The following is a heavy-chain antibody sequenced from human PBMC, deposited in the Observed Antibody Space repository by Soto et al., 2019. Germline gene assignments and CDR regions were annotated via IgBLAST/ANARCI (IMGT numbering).Heavy chain of an antibody. CDR1: GGSISSGDYY. Sequence: SETLSLTCTVSGGSISSGDYYWSWIRQPPGKGLEWIGYIYYSGSTYYNPSLKSRVTISVDTSKNQFSLNLSSVTAADTAVYYCARERPDGCKLDPWGQGPLVTVS. V-gene: IGHV4-30-4*01. J-gene: IGHJ5*02. CDR3: ARERPDGCKLDP. D-gene: IGHD6-19*01. CDR2: IYYSGST.